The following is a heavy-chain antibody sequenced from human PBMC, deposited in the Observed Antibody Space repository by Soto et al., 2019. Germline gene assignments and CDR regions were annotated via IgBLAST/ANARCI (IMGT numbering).Heavy chain of an antibody. CDR1: GFTFSSYG. Sequence: QVQLVESGGGVVQPGRSLRLSCAASGFTFSSYGMHWVRQAPGKGLEWVAVIWYDESNKYYADSVKGRFTISRDNSKNTLYLQMNSLRAEDTAVYYCARDEGGYYYDSSGYYGGNFDYWGQGTLVTVSS. CDR2: IWYDESNK. D-gene: IGHD3-22*01. V-gene: IGHV3-33*01. J-gene: IGHJ4*02. CDR3: ARDEGGYYYDSSGYYGGNFDY.